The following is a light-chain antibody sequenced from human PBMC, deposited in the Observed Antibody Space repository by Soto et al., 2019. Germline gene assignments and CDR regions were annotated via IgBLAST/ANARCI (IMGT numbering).Light chain of an antibody. V-gene: IGLV2-8*01. CDR2: EVS. CDR1: SSDVGDYNY. CDR3: NSYAGSSNYV. Sequence: QSVLTQPPSASGSPRQSVTFSCTGTSSDVGDYNYVSWYQQHPGKAPKLMIYEVSKRTSGVPDRFSGSKSGSTASLTVSGLQAEDEADYFCNSYAGSSNYVFGSGTKVTVL. J-gene: IGLJ1*01.